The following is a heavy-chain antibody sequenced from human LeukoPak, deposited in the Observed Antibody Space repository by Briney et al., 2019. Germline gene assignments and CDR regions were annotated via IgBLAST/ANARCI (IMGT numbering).Heavy chain of an antibody. CDR2: ISGSGGST. Sequence: GGSLRLSCAASGFTFSSYAMSWVRQAPGKGLEWVSAISGSGGSTYYADSVKGRFTISRDNSKNTLYLQMNSLRAEDTAVYYCAKVWAAAGLRNWFDPWGQGTLVTVSS. J-gene: IGHJ5*02. CDR1: GFTFSSYA. V-gene: IGHV3-23*01. D-gene: IGHD6-13*01. CDR3: AKVWAAAGLRNWFDP.